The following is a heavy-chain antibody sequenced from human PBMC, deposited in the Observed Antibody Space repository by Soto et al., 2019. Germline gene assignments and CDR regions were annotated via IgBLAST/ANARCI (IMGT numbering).Heavy chain of an antibody. CDR2: IYHSGST. J-gene: IGHJ6*02. CDR1: GGSISSSNW. Sequence: GTLSLTCAVSGGSISSSNWWSWVRQPPGKGLEWIGEIYHSGSTNYNPSLKSRVTISVDKSKNQFSLKLSSVTAADTAVYYCARGGSSRYCSSTSCYKNYYYYGMDVWGQGTTVTVSS. D-gene: IGHD2-2*01. V-gene: IGHV4-4*02. CDR3: ARGGSSRYCSSTSCYKNYYYYGMDV.